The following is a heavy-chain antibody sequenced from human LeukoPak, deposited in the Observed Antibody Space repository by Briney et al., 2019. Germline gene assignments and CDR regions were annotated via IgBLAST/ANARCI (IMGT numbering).Heavy chain of an antibody. CDR3: ARPPYYYDSSGYYYGAFDI. CDR2: IYHSGST. J-gene: IGHJ3*02. D-gene: IGHD3-22*01. Sequence: SETLSLTCAVSGSSISSAYFWGWIRQPPGKGLEWIGTIYHSGSTYYNPSLKSRATISIDTSNNHFSLNLSSVTAADTAVYFCARPPYYYDSSGYYYGAFDIWGQGTMVTVSS. V-gene: IGHV4-38-2*01. CDR1: GSSISSAYF.